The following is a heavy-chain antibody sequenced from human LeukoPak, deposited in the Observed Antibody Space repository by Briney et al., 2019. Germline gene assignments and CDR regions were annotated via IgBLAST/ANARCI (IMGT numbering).Heavy chain of an antibody. CDR1: GGSISGYY. CDR3: ARDGAFAMDV. Sequence: SETLSLTCTVSGGSISGYYWSWIRQPPGKGLEWIGSIYYSGGTYQNPSLKSRVTISADTSKNQFSLKVSSVTAADTAVYYCARDGAFAMDVWGQGTTVTVSS. CDR2: IYYSGGT. J-gene: IGHJ6*02. V-gene: IGHV4-39*07.